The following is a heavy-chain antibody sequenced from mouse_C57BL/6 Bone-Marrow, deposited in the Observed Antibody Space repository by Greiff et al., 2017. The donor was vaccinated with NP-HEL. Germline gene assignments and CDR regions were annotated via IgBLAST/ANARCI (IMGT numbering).Heavy chain of an antibody. J-gene: IGHJ2*01. CDR3: ARWRSIYFDY. CDR2: IDPSDSEP. D-gene: IGHD1-1*01. V-gene: IGHV1-52*01. CDR1: GYTFTSYW. Sequence: QVQLQQPGAELVRPGSSVKLSCKASGYTFTSYWMHWVKQRPIQGLEWIGNIDPSDSEPHYNQKFKDKATLTVDQSSSTAYMQLSSLASEDSAVYYCARWRSIYFDYWGQGTTLTVSS.